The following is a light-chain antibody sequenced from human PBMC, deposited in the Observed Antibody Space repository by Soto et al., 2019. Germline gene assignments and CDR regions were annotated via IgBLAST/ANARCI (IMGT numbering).Light chain of an antibody. CDR1: QSVDSN. CDR2: GAS. Sequence: ELVMTQSPATLSVSPGDGATLSCRASQSVDSNLAWYQQKTGQTPRLLIYGASTRPTGIPDRFSGSGSGTEFNLTIISLQSEDSAVYYCQKYNDWPLTFGGGTKVDIK. J-gene: IGKJ4*01. V-gene: IGKV3D-15*01. CDR3: QKYNDWPLT.